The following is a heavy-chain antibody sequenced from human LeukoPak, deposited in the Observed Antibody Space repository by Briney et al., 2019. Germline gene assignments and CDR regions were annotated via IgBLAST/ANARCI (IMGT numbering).Heavy chain of an antibody. D-gene: IGHD6-19*01. CDR3: ARDHWGDAVAGYFDY. CDR1: GFTFSSYG. Sequence: GGSLRLSCAASGFTFSSYGMHWVRQAPGKGLEWVAVISYDGSNKYYADSVKCRFTISRDNSKNTLYLQMNGLRAADTAVYYCARDHWGDAVAGYFDYWGQGTLVTVSS. CDR2: ISYDGSNK. J-gene: IGHJ4*02. V-gene: IGHV3-30*03.